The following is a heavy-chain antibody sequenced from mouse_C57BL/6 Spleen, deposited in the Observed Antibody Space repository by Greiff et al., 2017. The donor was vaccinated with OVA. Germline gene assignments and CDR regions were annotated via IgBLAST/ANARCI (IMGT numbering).Heavy chain of an antibody. V-gene: IGHV1-82*01. D-gene: IGHD2-2*01. CDR1: GYAFSSSW. CDR2: IYPGDGDT. J-gene: IGHJ4*01. CDR3: ARGDYYGYDVHAMDY. Sequence: QVQLQQSGPELVKPGASVKISCKASGYAFSSSWMNWVKQRPGKGLEWIGRIYPGDGDTNYNGKFKGKATLTADKSSSTAYMQLSSLTSEDSAVYFCARGDYYGYDVHAMDYWGQGTSVTVFS.